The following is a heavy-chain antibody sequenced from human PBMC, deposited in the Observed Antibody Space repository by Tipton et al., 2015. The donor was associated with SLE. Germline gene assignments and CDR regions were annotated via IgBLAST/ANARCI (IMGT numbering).Heavy chain of an antibody. CDR3: ARHRYGDYCFDY. Sequence: PGLVKPSETLSLTCTVSGASISDNYWSWIRQPTGKRLEWIGYIYSTLSTNYNPSLQNRVTISVDTSKNQFSLKLSSVTAADTAVYYCARHRYGDYCFDYWGQGTLVTVSS. J-gene: IGHJ4*02. CDR1: GASISDNY. D-gene: IGHD4-17*01. CDR2: IYSTLST. V-gene: IGHV4-59*08.